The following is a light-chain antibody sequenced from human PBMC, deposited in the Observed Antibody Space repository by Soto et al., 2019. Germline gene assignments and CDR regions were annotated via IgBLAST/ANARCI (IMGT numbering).Light chain of an antibody. CDR1: QSVSSSY. V-gene: IGKV3-20*01. CDR2: GAS. Sequence: EIVLTQSPGTLSLSPGERATLSCRASQSVSSSYLAWYQQKPGQAPRLLIYGASSRATGIPDRFNGSGSGTDFTLTISRLEPEDFAVYYCQQYGSSPMVTFGPGTKVDIK. CDR3: QQYGSSPMVT. J-gene: IGKJ3*01.